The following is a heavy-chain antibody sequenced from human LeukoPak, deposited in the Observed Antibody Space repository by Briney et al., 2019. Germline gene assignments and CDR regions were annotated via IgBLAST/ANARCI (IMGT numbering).Heavy chain of an antibody. J-gene: IGHJ6*02. D-gene: IGHD3-10*02. Sequence: HPGGPLRLSCAASEFTFSNYAMQWVRQAPGNGLEWVSGISASGGSTWYADTVKGRFTISRDTSKNTLYLQMNSLRAEDTAVYYCAKYVSAKGPPYALDVWGQGTTVTVSS. CDR1: EFTFSNYA. CDR3: AKYVSAKGPPYALDV. V-gene: IGHV3-23*01. CDR2: ISASGGST.